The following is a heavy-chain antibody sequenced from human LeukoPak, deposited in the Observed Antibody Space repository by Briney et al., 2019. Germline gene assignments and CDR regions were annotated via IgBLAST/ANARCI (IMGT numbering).Heavy chain of an antibody. CDR2: IYHSGST. CDR3: ARDLRKTTVTTRGHDAFDI. J-gene: IGHJ3*02. D-gene: IGHD4-17*01. V-gene: IGHV4-4*02. CDR1: GGSISSSNW. Sequence: SETLSLTCAVSGGSISSSNWWSWVRQPPGKGLEWIGEIYHSGSTNYNPSLKSRVTISVDKSKNQFSLKLSSVTAADTAVYYCARDLRKTTVTTRGHDAFDIWGQGTMVTVSS.